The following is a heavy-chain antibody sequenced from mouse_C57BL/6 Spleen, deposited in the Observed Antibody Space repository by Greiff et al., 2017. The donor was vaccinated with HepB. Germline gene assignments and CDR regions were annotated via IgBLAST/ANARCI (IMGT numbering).Heavy chain of an antibody. CDR2: IDPSDSET. V-gene: IGHV1-52*01. CDR3: ARSNHYYGSSTYYFDD. CDR1: GYTFTSYW. J-gene: IGHJ2*01. D-gene: IGHD1-1*01. Sequence: VQLQQPGAELVRPGSSVKLSCKASGYTFTSYWMHWVKQRPIQGLEWIGNIDPSDSETHYNQKFKDKATLTVDKSSSTAYMQLSSLTSEDSAVYFCARSNHYYGSSTYYFDDWGKGTTLAVSS.